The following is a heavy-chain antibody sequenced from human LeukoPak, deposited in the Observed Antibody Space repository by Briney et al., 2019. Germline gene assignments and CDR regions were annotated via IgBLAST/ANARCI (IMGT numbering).Heavy chain of an antibody. D-gene: IGHD6-13*01. Sequence: SGGSLRLSCAASGFTFSSYGMHWVRQAPGKGLEWVAFIRYDGSNKYYADSVKGRFTISRDNSKNTLYLQMNSLRAEDTAVYYCARSTYSSSWYPYFDYWGQGTLVTVSS. J-gene: IGHJ4*02. CDR1: GFTFSSYG. CDR3: ARSTYSSSWYPYFDY. CDR2: IRYDGSNK. V-gene: IGHV3-30*02.